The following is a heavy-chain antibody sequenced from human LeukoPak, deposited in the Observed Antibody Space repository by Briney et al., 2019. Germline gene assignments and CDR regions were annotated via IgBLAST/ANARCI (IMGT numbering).Heavy chain of an antibody. CDR3: ARGNILTGYNFDY. Sequence: IGEINHSGSTNYNPSLKSRVTISVDTSKNQFSLKLSSVTAADTAVYYCARGNILTGYNFDYWGQGTLVTVSS. J-gene: IGHJ4*02. V-gene: IGHV4-34*01. CDR2: INHSGST. D-gene: IGHD3-9*01.